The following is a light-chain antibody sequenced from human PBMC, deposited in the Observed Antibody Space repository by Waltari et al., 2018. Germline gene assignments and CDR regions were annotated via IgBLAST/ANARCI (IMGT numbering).Light chain of an antibody. J-gene: IGKJ3*01. CDR3: HQSSSSFT. Sequence: EIVLTQSPDFPSVTPKETVTITCRASQSVGTNLQWYQQKPGQSPKLLSKYASQSIPGVPSRFSGSGSGTDFTLTIDGLETEDAATYYCHQSSSSFTFGPGTKVDIK. CDR2: YAS. V-gene: IGKV6-21*02. CDR1: QSVGTN.